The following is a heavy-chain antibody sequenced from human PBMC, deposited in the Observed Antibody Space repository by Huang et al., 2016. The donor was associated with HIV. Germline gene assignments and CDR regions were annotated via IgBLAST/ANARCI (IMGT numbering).Heavy chain of an antibody. D-gene: IGHD3-22*01. CDR2: IIHILGTA. Sequence: QVQLVQSGAEVKKPGSSVKVSGKASGGTFSSYAISWVRQAPGQGLEWMGGIIHILGTANYAQKFEGRVTITADETTSTAYMELSSLRAEDTAVYYCARARGYYDSSVSYYFDYWGQGTLVTVSS. V-gene: IGHV1-69*13. CDR1: GGTFSSYA. J-gene: IGHJ4*02. CDR3: ARARGYYDSSVSYYFDY.